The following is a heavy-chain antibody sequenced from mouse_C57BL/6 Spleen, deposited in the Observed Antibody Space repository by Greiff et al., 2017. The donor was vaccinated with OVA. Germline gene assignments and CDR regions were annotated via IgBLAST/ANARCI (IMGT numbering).Heavy chain of an antibody. CDR1: GYTFTSYW. V-gene: IGHV1-52*01. J-gene: IGHJ1*03. CDR3: ARGYYYGSSHGYFDV. CDR2: IDPSDSET. Sequence: QVQLQRPGAELVRPGSSVKLSCKASGYTFTSYWMHWVKQRPIQGLEWIGNIDPSDSETHYNQKFKDKATLTVDKSSSTAYMQLSSLTSEDSAVYYCARGYYYGSSHGYFDVWGTGTTVTVSS. D-gene: IGHD1-1*01.